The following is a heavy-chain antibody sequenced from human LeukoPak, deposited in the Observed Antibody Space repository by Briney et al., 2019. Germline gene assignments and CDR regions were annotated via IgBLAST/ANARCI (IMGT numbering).Heavy chain of an antibody. J-gene: IGHJ4*02. CDR1: GYTFTSYD. Sequence: ASVKVSCKASGYTFTSYDINWVRQATGQGLEWMGWMNPNSGNTGYAQKFQGRVTMTTDTSTSTAYMELRSLRSDDTAVYYCAREGVTTADYWGQGTLVTVSS. V-gene: IGHV1-8*01. D-gene: IGHD4-17*01. CDR3: AREGVTTADY. CDR2: MNPNSGNT.